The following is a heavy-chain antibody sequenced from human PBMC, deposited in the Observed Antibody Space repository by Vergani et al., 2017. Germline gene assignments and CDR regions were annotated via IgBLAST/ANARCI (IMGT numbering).Heavy chain of an antibody. CDR3: ARINYYDSSGYPGYYFDY. CDR2: INHSGST. J-gene: IGHJ4*02. D-gene: IGHD3-22*01. Sequence: QVQLQQWGAGLLKPSETLSLTCAVYGGPFSGYYWRWIRQPPGKGLEWIGEINHSGSTDYHPSLKSRDTISVDTSKNQFCLKLSSVTAADTAVYYCARINYYDSSGYPGYYFDYWGQGTLVTVSS. CDR1: GGPFSGYY. V-gene: IGHV4-34*01.